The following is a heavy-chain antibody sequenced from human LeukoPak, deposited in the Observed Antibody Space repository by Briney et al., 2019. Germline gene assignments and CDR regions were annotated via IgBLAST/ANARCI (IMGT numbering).Heavy chain of an antibody. D-gene: IGHD2-21*02. CDR1: GGSFSGYY. CDR3: ASGRMAYCGGDCEKGNWFDP. Sequence: SQTLSLTCAVYGGSFSGYYWSWIRQPPGKGLEWIGEISHSGSTNYNPSLKSRLTISVDTSKSQFSLKPTSVTAADTAVYYCASGRMAYCGGDCEKGNWFDPWGQGTLVTVSS. V-gene: IGHV4-34*01. CDR2: ISHSGST. J-gene: IGHJ5*02.